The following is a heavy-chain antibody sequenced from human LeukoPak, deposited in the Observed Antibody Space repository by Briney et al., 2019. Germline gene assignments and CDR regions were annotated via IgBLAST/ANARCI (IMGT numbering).Heavy chain of an antibody. D-gene: IGHD3-9*01. CDR3: ARDAPGRDILTGYLDY. J-gene: IGHJ4*02. CDR2: IIPMFGTA. Sequence: SVKVSCKAPGGTFSSYAISWVRQAPGQGLEWMGGIIPMFGTANYAQKFQGRVTITADESTSTAYMELSSLRSEDTAVYCCARDAPGRDILTGYLDYWGQGTLVTVSS. V-gene: IGHV1-69*01. CDR1: GGTFSSYA.